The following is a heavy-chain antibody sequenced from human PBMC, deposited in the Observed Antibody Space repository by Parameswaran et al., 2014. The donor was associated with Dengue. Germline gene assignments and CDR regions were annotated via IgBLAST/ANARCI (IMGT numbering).Heavy chain of an antibody. D-gene: IGHD1-14*01. V-gene: IGHV6-1*01. CDR3: ARDITGTGFDP. CDR2: TYYRSKWYN. Sequence: WIRQSPSRGLEWLGRTYYRSKWYNDYAVSVKSRITINPDTSKNQFSLQLNSVTPEDTAVYYCARDITGTGFDPWGQGTLVTVSS. J-gene: IGHJ5*02.